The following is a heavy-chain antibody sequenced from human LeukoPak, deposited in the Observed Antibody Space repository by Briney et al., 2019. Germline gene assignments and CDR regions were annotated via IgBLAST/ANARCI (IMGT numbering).Heavy chain of an antibody. Sequence: GASVKVSCKASGYTFTSYGITGVRQAPGQGLEWMGWISAYNGNTNYAQKLQGRVTMTTDTSTSTAYMEQRSLRSDDSAIYYCAREDSDYGHYIRLDYWGQGTLVTVSS. CDR1: GYTFTSYG. CDR3: AREDSDYGHYIRLDY. J-gene: IGHJ4*02. D-gene: IGHD4-17*01. V-gene: IGHV1-18*04. CDR2: ISAYNGNT.